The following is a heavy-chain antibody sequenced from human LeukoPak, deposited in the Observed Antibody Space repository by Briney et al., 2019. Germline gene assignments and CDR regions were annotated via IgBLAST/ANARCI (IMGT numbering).Heavy chain of an antibody. J-gene: IGHJ3*02. V-gene: IGHV3-21*04. CDR3: ARDALRDDAFDI. CDR2: IGGSIDNT. Sequence: PGGSLRLSCAASGFTFSSYTMTWVRQAPGVGLEWVSAIGGSIDNTYYADSVKGRITISRDNGKNSLYLQMNSLTAEDTALYYCARDALRDDAFDIWGQGTMVTVSS. CDR1: GFTFSSYT.